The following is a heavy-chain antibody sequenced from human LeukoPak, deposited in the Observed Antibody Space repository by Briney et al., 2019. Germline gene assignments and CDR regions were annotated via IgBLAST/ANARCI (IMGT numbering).Heavy chain of an antibody. Sequence: GESLKISCKGSGYSFTSYWIGWVRQMPGKGLEWMGIIYPGDSDTRYSPSFQGQVTISADKSISTAYLQWSSLKASDTAMYYCAGHTRSPQAPRGFDYWGQGTLVTVSS. CDR1: GYSFTSYW. J-gene: IGHJ4*02. CDR3: AGHTRSPQAPRGFDY. V-gene: IGHV5-51*01. CDR2: IYPGDSDT. D-gene: IGHD3-10*01.